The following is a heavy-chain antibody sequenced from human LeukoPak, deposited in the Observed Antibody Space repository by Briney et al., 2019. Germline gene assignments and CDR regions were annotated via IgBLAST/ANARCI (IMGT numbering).Heavy chain of an antibody. CDR1: GGSISSYY. D-gene: IGHD6-13*01. CDR3: ARLGIAAAGITLDY. J-gene: IGHJ4*02. V-gene: IGHV4-59*01. Sequence: SETLSLTCTVSGGSISSYYWSWIRQPPGKGLEWIGYIYYSGSTNYNPSLKSRVTISVDTSKNQFSLKLSSVTAADTAVYYCARLGIAAAGITLDYWGQGTLVTVSS. CDR2: IYYSGST.